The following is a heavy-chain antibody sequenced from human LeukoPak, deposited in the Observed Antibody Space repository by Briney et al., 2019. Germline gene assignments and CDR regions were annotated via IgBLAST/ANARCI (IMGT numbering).Heavy chain of an antibody. J-gene: IGHJ6*03. Sequence: SETLSLTCAVYGGSFSGYYWSWIRQPPGKGLEWIGEINHSGSTNCNPSLKSRVTISVDTSKNQFSLKLSSVTAADTAVYYCASLRFLEWLFPFGYYYMDVWGKGTTVTVSS. CDR3: ASLRFLEWLFPFGYYYMDV. CDR2: INHSGST. V-gene: IGHV4-34*01. D-gene: IGHD3-3*01. CDR1: GGSFSGYY.